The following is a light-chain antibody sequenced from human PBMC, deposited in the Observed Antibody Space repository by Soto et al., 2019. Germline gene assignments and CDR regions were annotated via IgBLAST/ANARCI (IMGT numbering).Light chain of an antibody. Sequence: VMTQSPATLSVSPWERATLSCTASQSVSNNYLAWYQQRPGQAPRLLIYGASIRATDIPGRFGGHGSGTDFILSINRLEPEDSAVYYCQQYGGSPWTFGQGTKVDIK. CDR3: QQYGGSPWT. CDR2: GAS. V-gene: IGKV3-20*01. CDR1: QSVSNNY. J-gene: IGKJ1*01.